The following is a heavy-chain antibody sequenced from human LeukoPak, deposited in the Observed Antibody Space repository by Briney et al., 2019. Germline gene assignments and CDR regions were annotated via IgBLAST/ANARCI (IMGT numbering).Heavy chain of an antibody. CDR1: GFTFSSYS. V-gene: IGHV3-21*01. Sequence: PGGSLRLSCAASGFTFSSYSMNWVRQAPGKGLEWVSSISSSSSYIYYADSVKGRFTISRDNAKNSLYLQMNSLRAEDTAVYYCARSDKSNSGSYSDYWGQGTLATVSS. CDR3: ARSDKSNSGSYSDY. J-gene: IGHJ4*02. D-gene: IGHD1-26*01. CDR2: ISSSSSYI.